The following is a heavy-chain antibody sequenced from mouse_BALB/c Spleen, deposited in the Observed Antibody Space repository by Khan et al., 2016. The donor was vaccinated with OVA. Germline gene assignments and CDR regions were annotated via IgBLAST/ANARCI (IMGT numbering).Heavy chain of an antibody. J-gene: IGHJ4*01. CDR3: SRQPYYHYNIMDY. Sequence: QVQLKESGPGLVAPSQSLSITCTISGFSLTNYGVHWVRQPPGKGLEWLVVIWSDGSTTYNSALKSRLSISKDNPKSQVFLKMNSLQTDYTAMYYCSRQPYYHYNIMDYWGQGISVTVSS. CDR2: IWSDGST. D-gene: IGHD2-10*01. V-gene: IGHV2-6-1*01. CDR1: GFSLTNYG.